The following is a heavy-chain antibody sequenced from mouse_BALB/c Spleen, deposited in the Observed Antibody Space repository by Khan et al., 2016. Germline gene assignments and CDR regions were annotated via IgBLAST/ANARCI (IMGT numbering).Heavy chain of an antibody. V-gene: IGHV14-4*02. CDR1: VFNIKDYY. Sequence: VRLQQSGAELVRSGASVKLSCTASVFNIKDYYMHWVKQRPEQGLEWIGWIDPENGDTEYAPKFQGKATMTADTSSNAAYLQFSSLTSEDSAVYYCNAIYYGSDVYFGYWGQGTTLTVSS. CDR2: IDPENGDT. J-gene: IGHJ2*01. D-gene: IGHD1-1*01. CDR3: NAIYYGSDVYFGY.